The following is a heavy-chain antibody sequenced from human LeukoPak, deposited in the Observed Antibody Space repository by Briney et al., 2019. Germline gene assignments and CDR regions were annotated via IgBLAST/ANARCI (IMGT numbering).Heavy chain of an antibody. J-gene: IGHJ3*01. Sequence: PSETLSLTCTVSGYSINNGYYWAWIRQPPGKGLECIGNIYHSGGAYYSPSLKTRVTISVDTSKSQFSLKLRSVTAADTAVYYCARFGIVGTTDVFDLWGQGTAVTVSS. CDR1: GYSINNGYY. D-gene: IGHD1-26*01. CDR3: ARFGIVGTTDVFDL. V-gene: IGHV4-38-2*02. CDR2: IYHSGGA.